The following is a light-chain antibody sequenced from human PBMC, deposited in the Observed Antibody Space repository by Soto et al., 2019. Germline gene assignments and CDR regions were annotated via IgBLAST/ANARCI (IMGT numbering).Light chain of an antibody. CDR2: DVS. J-gene: IGLJ2*01. V-gene: IGLV2-11*01. Sequence: QSALTQPRSVSGSPGQSVTISCTGTSSSVGGYNYVSWYQQHPGKAPKLMIYDVSKRPSGVPDRFSGSKSGNTASLTISGLQAEDDADYYCCSYAGSYNLVFGGGTKLSFL. CDR3: CSYAGSYNLV. CDR1: SSSVGGYNY.